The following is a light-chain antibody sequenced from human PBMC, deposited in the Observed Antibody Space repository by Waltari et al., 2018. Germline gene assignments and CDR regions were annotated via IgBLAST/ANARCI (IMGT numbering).Light chain of an antibody. CDR1: RSISYTKNY. CDR2: WAS. V-gene: IGKV4-1*01. J-gene: IGKJ1*01. CDR3: QQYYSNPT. Sequence: DIILTQSPETLAVSLGERATHNCKSSRSISYTKNYLSWYQQKPGQAPRLLISWASTRDFGVPDRFSGSGSGADFTLTIDGLQAEDVAVYYCQQYYSNPTFGQGTKVQIK.